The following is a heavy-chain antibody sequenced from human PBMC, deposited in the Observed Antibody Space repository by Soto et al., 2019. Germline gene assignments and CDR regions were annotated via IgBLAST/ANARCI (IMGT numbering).Heavy chain of an antibody. Sequence: QVQLVQSGAEVVKPGASVKVSCKASGYSFTDYFIHWVRQAPGQGLEWIGWINPDSGDTRYAQKFRGCVTMTRDTSISTVYMEVNRLTSDDTAVYFCASAPSTWGYWYLDLWGRGTLVTVSS. CDR3: ASAPSTWGYWYLDL. J-gene: IGHJ2*01. D-gene: IGHD7-27*01. CDR2: INPDSGDT. CDR1: GYSFTDYF. V-gene: IGHV1-2*04.